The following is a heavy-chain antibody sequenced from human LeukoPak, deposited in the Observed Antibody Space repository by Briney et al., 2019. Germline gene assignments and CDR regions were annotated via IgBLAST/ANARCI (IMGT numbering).Heavy chain of an antibody. CDR3: ARHPFD. CDR1: GYRFTSDW. Sequence: GESLKISCKASGYRFTSDWIAWVRQMPGKGLEWMGIIHPGDSDTRYSPSFQGQVTISADKSISIAYLQWSSLKASDTAIYYCARHPFDWGQGTLVTVSS. CDR2: IHPGDSDT. V-gene: IGHV5-51*01. J-gene: IGHJ4*02.